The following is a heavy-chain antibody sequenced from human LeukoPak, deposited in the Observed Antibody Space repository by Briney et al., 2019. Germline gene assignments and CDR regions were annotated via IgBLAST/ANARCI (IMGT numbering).Heavy chain of an antibody. V-gene: IGHV3-74*01. CDR1: GFTFSSYW. CDR2: INSDGSST. J-gene: IGHJ3*02. CDR3: ARDEGPDAFDI. Sequence: PGGSPRLSCAASGFTFSSYWMHWVRQAPGKGLVWVSRINSDGSSTSYADSVKGRFTISRDNAKNTLYLQLNSLRAEDTAVYYCARDEGPDAFDIWGQGTMVTVSS.